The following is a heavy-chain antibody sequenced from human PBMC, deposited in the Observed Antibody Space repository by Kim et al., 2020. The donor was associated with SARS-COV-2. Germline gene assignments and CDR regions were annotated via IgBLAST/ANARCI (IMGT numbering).Heavy chain of an antibody. V-gene: IGHV3-30*04. Sequence: GGSLRLSCAASGFTFSSYAMHWVRQAPGKGLEWVAVISYDGSNKYYADSVKGRFTISRDNSKNTLYLQMNSLRAEDTAVYYCARERVDTAMGLDYWGQGTLVTVSS. J-gene: IGHJ4*02. CDR1: GFTFSSYA. CDR3: ARERVDTAMGLDY. D-gene: IGHD5-18*01. CDR2: ISYDGSNK.